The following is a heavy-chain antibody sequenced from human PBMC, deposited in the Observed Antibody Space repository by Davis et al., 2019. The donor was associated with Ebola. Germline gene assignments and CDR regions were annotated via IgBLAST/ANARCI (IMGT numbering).Heavy chain of an antibody. CDR2: ISWNSGSI. J-gene: IGHJ3*02. V-gene: IGHV3-9*01. D-gene: IGHD3-10*01. Sequence: SLKISCAASGFTFDDYAMHWVRQAPGKGLEWVSGISWNSGSIGYADSVKGRFTISRDNAKNSLYLQMNSLRAEDTALYYCAKPRFPWVWAGAFDIWGQGTMVTVSS. CDR1: GFTFDDYA. CDR3: AKPRFPWVWAGAFDI.